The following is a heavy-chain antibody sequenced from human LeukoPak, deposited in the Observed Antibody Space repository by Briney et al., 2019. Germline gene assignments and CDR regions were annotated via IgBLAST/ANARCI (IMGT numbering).Heavy chain of an antibody. CDR2: IIPIVGMA. CDR1: GGTFNSYT. Sequence: SVKVSCKASGGTFNSYTVSWVRQAPGQGLEWMGRIIPIVGMANYAQKFQGSVTITADKSTNTARMELSSLSSEDTAVYYCAMGYYYDSSGYHYYYGMNVWGQGTTVTVTS. D-gene: IGHD3-22*01. V-gene: IGHV1-69*02. CDR3: AMGYYYDSSGYHYYYGMNV. J-gene: IGHJ6*02.